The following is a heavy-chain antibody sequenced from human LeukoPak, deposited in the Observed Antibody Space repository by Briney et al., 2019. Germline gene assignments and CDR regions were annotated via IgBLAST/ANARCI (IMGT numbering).Heavy chain of an antibody. CDR2: ISGSGGST. Sequence: PGGSLRLSCAASGFTFSSYAMSWVRQAPGKGLEWVSAISGSGGSTYYADSVKGRFTISRDNSKNTLYLQMNSLRAEDTAVYYCAKTQYYYDSSGYYSSLYFDYWGQGTLVIVSS. V-gene: IGHV3-23*01. CDR3: AKTQYYYDSSGYYSSLYFDY. D-gene: IGHD3-22*01. CDR1: GFTFSSYA. J-gene: IGHJ4*02.